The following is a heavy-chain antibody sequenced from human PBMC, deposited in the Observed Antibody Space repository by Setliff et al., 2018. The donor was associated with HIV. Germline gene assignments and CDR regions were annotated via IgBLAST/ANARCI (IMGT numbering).Heavy chain of an antibody. CDR1: GGIIDRYA. CDR2: IIPMFGIA. V-gene: IGHV1-69*13. CDR3: ARVPYRSVWFSGGHDAFDI. D-gene: IGHD6-19*01. Sequence: GASVKVSCKASGGIIDRYAISWVRQAPGQGLEWMGGIIPMFGIANYAQNFQGRVTFTADESTRTAYMEMNSLRSEDTAVYYCARVPYRSVWFSGGHDAFDIWGQGTMVTVSS. J-gene: IGHJ3*02.